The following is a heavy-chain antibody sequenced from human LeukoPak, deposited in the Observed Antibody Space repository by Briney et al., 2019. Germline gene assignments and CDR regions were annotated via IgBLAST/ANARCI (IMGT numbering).Heavy chain of an antibody. J-gene: IGHJ4*02. V-gene: IGHV4-30-2*01. CDR2: SYHSGST. D-gene: IGHD1-26*01. CDR3: ARALGDVGDY. Sequence: PSETLSLTCAVSGGSISSGGYSWSWIRQAPGKGLEWIGYSYHSGSTYYNPSLKSRVTISVDRSKNQFSLKLSSVTAADTAVYYCARALGDVGDYWGQGTLVTVSS. CDR1: GGSISSGGYS.